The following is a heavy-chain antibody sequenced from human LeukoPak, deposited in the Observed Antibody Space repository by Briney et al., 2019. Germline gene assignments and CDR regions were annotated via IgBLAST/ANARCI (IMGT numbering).Heavy chain of an antibody. J-gene: IGHJ4*02. V-gene: IGHV1-2*02. CDR2: INSNSGGT. CDR3: ARVAGYSSRKGLGY. Sequence: ASVKVSCKASGDTFSSYAISWVRQAPGQGLEWVGWINSNSGGTNYAQKFQGRVTMTRDTSISTAYMELSRLRSDDTAVYYCARVAGYSSRKGLGYWGQGTLVTVSS. CDR1: GDTFSSYA. D-gene: IGHD6-13*01.